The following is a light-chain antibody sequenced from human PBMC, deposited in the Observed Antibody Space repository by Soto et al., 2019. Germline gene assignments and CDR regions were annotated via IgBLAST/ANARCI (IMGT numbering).Light chain of an antibody. CDR2: DAS. J-gene: IGKJ3*01. V-gene: IGKV1-33*01. CDR1: QDISNY. CDR3: QQYDNRPVT. Sequence: DIQMTQSPSSLSASVGDRVTITCQASQDISNYLNWYQQKPGKAPKLLIYDASNLETGVAARFSGSGSGTDFTFTISSLQTEDIATYYCQQYDNRPVTFGPGTKVDIK.